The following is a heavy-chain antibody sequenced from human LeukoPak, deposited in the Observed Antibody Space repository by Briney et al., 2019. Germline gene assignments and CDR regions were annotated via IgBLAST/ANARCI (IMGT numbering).Heavy chain of an antibody. CDR3: ARDTPTYYYDSSGYT. J-gene: IGHJ5*02. CDR1: GFTVSSNY. Sequence: GGSLRLSCAASGFTVSSNYMSWVRQAPGKGLEWVSVIYSGGSTYYADSVKGRFTISRDNSKNTLYLQMNSLRAEDTAVCYYARDTPTYYYDSSGYTWGQGTLVTVSS. V-gene: IGHV3-53*01. CDR2: IYSGGST. D-gene: IGHD3-22*01.